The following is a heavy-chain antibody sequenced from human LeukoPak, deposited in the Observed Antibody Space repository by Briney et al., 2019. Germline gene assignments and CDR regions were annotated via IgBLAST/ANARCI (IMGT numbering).Heavy chain of an antibody. Sequence: QPGGSLRLSCAASGFTFSSYAMHWVRQAPGKGLEGVAVISYDGSNKYYADSVKGRFTISRDNSKNTLYLQMNSLRAEDTAVYYCARDESDGGVPVDYWGQGTLVTVSS. CDR2: ISYDGSNK. V-gene: IGHV3-30-3*01. CDR3: ARDESDGGVPVDY. D-gene: IGHD3-16*01. J-gene: IGHJ4*02. CDR1: GFTFSSYA.